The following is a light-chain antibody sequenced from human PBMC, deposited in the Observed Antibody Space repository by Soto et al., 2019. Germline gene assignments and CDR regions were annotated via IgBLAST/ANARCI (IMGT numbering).Light chain of an antibody. CDR2: AAS. V-gene: IGKV1-9*01. Sequence: IQLTQSPSSLSASVGDRVTITCRASQGISSYLAWYQQKPGKAPKLPIYAASTLQSGVPSRFSGSGSGTDFSLTISSLQPEDFATYYCQQLISYPLTFGGGTTVDIK. CDR1: QGISSY. J-gene: IGKJ4*01. CDR3: QQLISYPLT.